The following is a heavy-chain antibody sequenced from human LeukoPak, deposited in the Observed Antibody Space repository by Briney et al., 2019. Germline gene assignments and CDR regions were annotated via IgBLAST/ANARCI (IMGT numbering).Heavy chain of an antibody. Sequence: SETLSLTRTVSGDSISNYYWSWIRQSPGKELEWIGYMYNRGSTIYNPSLKSRVTISTDTSKNQFSLRLTSVTAADTAVYYCARAEKAVTGTLDSWGQGTLITASS. V-gene: IGHV4-59*01. CDR2: MYNRGST. CDR3: ARAEKAVTGTLDS. J-gene: IGHJ4*02. CDR1: GDSISNYY. D-gene: IGHD6-19*01.